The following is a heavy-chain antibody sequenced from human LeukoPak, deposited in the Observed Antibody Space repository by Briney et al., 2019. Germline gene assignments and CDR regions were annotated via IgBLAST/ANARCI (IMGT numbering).Heavy chain of an antibody. V-gene: IGHV3-48*03. CDR2: ISSSGNTK. CDR3: ARDLYSSSSPPLDY. CDR1: GFTFSRYE. D-gene: IGHD6-13*01. Sequence: GGSLRLSCAASGFTFSRYEMNWVRQAPGKGLEWVSYISSSGNTKYYADSVKGRFTISRDNAKNSLYLQMNSLRAEDTAVYYCARDLYSSSSPPLDYWGQGTLVTVSS. J-gene: IGHJ4*02.